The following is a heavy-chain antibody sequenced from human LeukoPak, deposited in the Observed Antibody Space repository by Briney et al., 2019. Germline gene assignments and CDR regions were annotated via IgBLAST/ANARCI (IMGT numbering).Heavy chain of an antibody. CDR2: IRDSGGST. CDR1: GFTFITYA. Sequence: PGGSLRPSCAASGFTFITYAMSWVRQAPGKGLQWVSVIRDSGGSTYYADSVKGRFTISRDNSKNTLYLQMNSLRAEDTAVYYCAKAGRSGWYPGWPFDIWGQGTMVTVSS. V-gene: IGHV3-23*01. CDR3: AKAGRSGWYPGWPFDI. J-gene: IGHJ3*02. D-gene: IGHD6-19*01.